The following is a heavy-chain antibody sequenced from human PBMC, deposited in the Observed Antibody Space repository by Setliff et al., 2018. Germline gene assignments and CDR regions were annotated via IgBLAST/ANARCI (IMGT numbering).Heavy chain of an antibody. CDR1: GGTFSSLA. V-gene: IGHV1-69*10. J-gene: IGHJ6*03. D-gene: IGHD1-7*01. CDR3: ARNAITGTTKKYYYYMDV. Sequence: ASVKVSCKASGGTFSSLAITWVRQAPGQGLEWMGGTIPLLPLPNYAVKFQGRVTLTADKSTSTAYMELTSLTSEDTAVYYCARNAITGTTKKYYYYMDVWGQGTTVTVSS. CDR2: TIPLLPLP.